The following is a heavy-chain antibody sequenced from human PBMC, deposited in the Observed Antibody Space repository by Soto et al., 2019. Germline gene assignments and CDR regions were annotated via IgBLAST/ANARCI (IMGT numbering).Heavy chain of an antibody. J-gene: IGHJ4*02. Sequence: QITMKESGPTLVKPTQTLTLTCTFSGFSLTADAMGVAWIRQPPGEALEWLTILFWDGDKRYNSSLKRRLTITGDTTTSQVVLTMTEVEAVDTATYYCAHSRRRDRCSGGNCYLFDYWGPGILVTVSS. D-gene: IGHD2-15*01. CDR1: GFSLTADAMG. CDR2: LFWDGDK. V-gene: IGHV2-5*02. CDR3: AHSRRRDRCSGGNCYLFDY.